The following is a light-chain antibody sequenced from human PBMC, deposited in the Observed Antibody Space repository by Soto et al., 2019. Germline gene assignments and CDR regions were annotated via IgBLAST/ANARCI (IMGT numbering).Light chain of an antibody. Sequence: QSVLTQSPSASASLGASVNLTCTLSGGRSSFAIAWHQQQPEKGPRYLMKVDNDGDHIKGDGIPDRFSGSSSGAEHFLTISSLQSDDEADYYCQTWGLGSVILGGGTKVTVL. CDR2: VDNDGDH. J-gene: IGLJ2*01. CDR1: GGRSSFA. CDR3: QTWGLGSVI. V-gene: IGLV4-69*01.